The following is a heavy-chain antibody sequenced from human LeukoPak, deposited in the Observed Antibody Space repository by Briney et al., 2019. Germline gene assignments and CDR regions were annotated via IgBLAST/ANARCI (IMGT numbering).Heavy chain of an antibody. CDR1: GYTFTSYG. J-gene: IGHJ6*03. CDR2: ISAYNGNT. V-gene: IGHV1-18*01. D-gene: IGHD3-10*01. Sequence: ASVKVSCKASGYTFTSYGISWVRQAPGQGLEWMGWISAYNGNTNYAQKLQGRVTMTTDTSTSTAYMELRSLRSDDTAVYYCARVYYGSGSYRGYYYYYYMDVWGKGTTVTVSS. CDR3: ARVYYGSGSYRGYYYYYYMDV.